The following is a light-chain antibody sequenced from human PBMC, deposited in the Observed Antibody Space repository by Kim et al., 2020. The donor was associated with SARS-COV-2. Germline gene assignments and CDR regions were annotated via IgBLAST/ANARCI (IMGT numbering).Light chain of an antibody. CDR1: ETIHIN. CDR2: GAS. J-gene: IGKJ1*01. V-gene: IGKV3-15*01. CDR3: HQYNDSPQT. Sequence: ETVMTQSPATLSVSPGERATLSCRASETIHINVAWYQQKPGQAPRLLIYGASSRATGIPARFIGSGSGTEFTLTISNLQSEDFAVYFCHQYNDSPQTFGRGTKVDIK.